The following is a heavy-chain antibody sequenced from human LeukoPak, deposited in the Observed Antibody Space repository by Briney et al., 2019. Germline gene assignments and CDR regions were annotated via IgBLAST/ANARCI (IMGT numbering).Heavy chain of an antibody. J-gene: IGHJ6*02. CDR2: ISSSSSFI. CDR3: ARGSGLYGMDV. D-gene: IGHD3-10*01. CDR1: GFTFSSYS. Sequence: GGSLRLSCAASGFTFSSYSMNWVRQAPGRGLEWVSSISSSSSFIYYADSVKGRFTISRDNAKNSLYLQMNSLRAEDTAVYYCARGSGLYGMDVWGQGTTVTVSS. V-gene: IGHV3-21*01.